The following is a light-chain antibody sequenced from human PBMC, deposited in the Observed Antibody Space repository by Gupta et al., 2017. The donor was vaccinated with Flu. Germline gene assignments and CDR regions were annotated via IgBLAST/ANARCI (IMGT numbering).Light chain of an antibody. CDR3: QQVNTYPLT. CDR2: GAS. CDR1: QGISSY. V-gene: IGKV1-9*01. Sequence: DIQLTQSPSFLSASVGDRVTITCRASQGISSYLAWYQQKPGKAPKLLIFGASTLHSGVPSRFSGSGSGTEFTLTISSLQPEDFATYYCQQVNTYPLTFGQGTRLEIK. J-gene: IGKJ5*01.